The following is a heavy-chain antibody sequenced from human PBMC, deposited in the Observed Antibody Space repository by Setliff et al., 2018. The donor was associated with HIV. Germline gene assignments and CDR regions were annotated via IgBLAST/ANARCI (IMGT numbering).Heavy chain of an antibody. CDR3: ASTPLSSGDAFDI. V-gene: IGHV5-51*01. J-gene: IGHJ3*02. CDR2: IYPGDSDT. Sequence: GESLKISCEASGYTFTNYWIGWVRQMPGKGLEWMGIIYPGDSDTRYSPSFQGQVTISADKSISTAYLQWSSLKASDTAMYYCASTPLSSGDAFDIWGQGTMVTVSS. CDR1: GYTFTNYW. D-gene: IGHD3-22*01.